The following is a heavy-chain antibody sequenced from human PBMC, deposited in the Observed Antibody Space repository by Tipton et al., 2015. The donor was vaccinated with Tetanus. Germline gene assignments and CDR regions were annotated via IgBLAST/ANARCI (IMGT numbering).Heavy chain of an antibody. CDR3: ARDGGSYYTDY. Sequence: QVQLVQSGAEVKKPGASVKVSCQASGYTFINHNMHWVRQAPGQGLEWMGIIIPNGGNTRHAQKFQGRVTMTRDTSTSTVYMELSSLRSEDTAVYYCARDGGSYYTDYWGQGTLVTVSA. J-gene: IGHJ4*02. D-gene: IGHD1-26*01. CDR1: GYTFINHN. V-gene: IGHV1-46*01. CDR2: IIPNGGNT.